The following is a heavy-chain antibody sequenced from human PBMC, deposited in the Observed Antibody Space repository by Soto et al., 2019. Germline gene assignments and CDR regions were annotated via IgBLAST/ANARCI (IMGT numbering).Heavy chain of an antibody. CDR3: ARVRSNLFDY. Sequence: SSEALSLTCTVSVDSISTFYWGWIRQPPGKGLEWIGYIHYSGSTNYNPSLKSQVIISVDTSKKQFSLKLSSVTAADTAVYFCARVRSNLFDYWGQGTMVTVSS. D-gene: IGHD3-3*01. CDR2: IHYSGST. J-gene: IGHJ4*02. CDR1: VDSISTFY. V-gene: IGHV4-59*12.